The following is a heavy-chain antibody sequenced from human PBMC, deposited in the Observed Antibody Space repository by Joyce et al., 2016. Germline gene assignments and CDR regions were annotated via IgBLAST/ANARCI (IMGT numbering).Heavy chain of an antibody. CDR2: IRSRGNGGTT. Sequence: EVQLVESGGGLGQPRRSLRLSCTTSGFTFGDYALSWFRQAPGKGLEWVGFIRSRGNGGTTEYAASVKGRFIISRDDSKKITYLQMNSLKTEDTAVYYCARLRISATTTGGMRYFYYYMDVWGEGTSVTVSS. CDR3: ARLRISATTTGGMRYFYYYMDV. D-gene: IGHD6-13*01. J-gene: IGHJ6*03. V-gene: IGHV3-49*03. CDR1: GFTFGDYA.